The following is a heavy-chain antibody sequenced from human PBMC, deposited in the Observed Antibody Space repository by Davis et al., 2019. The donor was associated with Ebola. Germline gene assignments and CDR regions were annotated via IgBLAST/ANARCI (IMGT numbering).Heavy chain of an antibody. CDR3: ARDSGSSFYYYYGMDV. D-gene: IGHD6-6*01. V-gene: IGHV3-30*03. CDR2: ISFDGTYK. CDR1: GFSFGDFA. Sequence: GESLKISCAATGFSFGDFAMYWVRQAPGKGLDWVTVISFDGTYKKSVDSVKGRFTVSRDNSKNTLSLQMNSLRAEDTAVYYCARDSGSSFYYYYGMDVWGQGTTVTVSS. J-gene: IGHJ6*02.